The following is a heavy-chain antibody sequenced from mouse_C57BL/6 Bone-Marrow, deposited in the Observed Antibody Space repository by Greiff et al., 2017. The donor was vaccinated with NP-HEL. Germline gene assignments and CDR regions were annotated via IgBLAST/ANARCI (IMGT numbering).Heavy chain of an antibody. CDR2: IDPSDSYT. J-gene: IGHJ1*03. CDR3: ARSLHWYFDV. D-gene: IGHD6-2*01. CDR1: GYTFTSYW. Sequence: VQLQQPGAELVMPGASVKLSCKASGYTFTSYWMHWVKQRPGQGLEWIGEIDPSDSYTNYNQKFKGKSTLTVDKSSSTAYMQLSSLTSEDSAVYYCARSLHWYFDVWGTGTTVTVSS. V-gene: IGHV1-69*01.